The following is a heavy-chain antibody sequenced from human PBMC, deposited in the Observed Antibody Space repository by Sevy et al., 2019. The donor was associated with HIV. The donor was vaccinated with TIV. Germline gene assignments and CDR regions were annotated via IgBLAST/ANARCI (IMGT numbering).Heavy chain of an antibody. CDR1: GFTFSSYN. D-gene: IGHD3-3*01. CDR2: ISSGSGFI. J-gene: IGHJ6*02. CDR3: GREKTILAGRYGMDV. V-gene: IGHV3-21*01. Sequence: GGSLRLSCATSGFTFSSYNMNWVRQAPGKGLEWVSSISSGSGFIFYADSVKGRFTISRDNAKNSLDLQMNSLRAEDAAVYYCGREKTILAGRYGMDVWGQGTTVTVSS.